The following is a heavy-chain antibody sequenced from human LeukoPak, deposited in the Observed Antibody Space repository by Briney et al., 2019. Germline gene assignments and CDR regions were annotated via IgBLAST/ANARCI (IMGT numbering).Heavy chain of an antibody. V-gene: IGHV3-9*01. Sequence: GGSLRLSCAASGFTFDDYAMHWVRQAPGKGLEWVSGISWNSGSIGYADSVKGRFTISRDNAKNSLYLQMNSLRAEDTAVYYCARDGLKHQWHGWFDPWGQGTLVTVSS. CDR3: ARDGLKHQWHGWFDP. J-gene: IGHJ5*02. D-gene: IGHD6-19*01. CDR1: GFTFDDYA. CDR2: ISWNSGSI.